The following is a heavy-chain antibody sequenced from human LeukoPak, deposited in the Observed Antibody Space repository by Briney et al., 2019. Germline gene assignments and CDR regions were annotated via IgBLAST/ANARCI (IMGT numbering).Heavy chain of an antibody. J-gene: IGHJ5*02. CDR3: AREGVSYSSHNWFDP. CDR1: GGSISSSSYY. CDR2: IYYSGST. Sequence: PSETLSLTCTVSGGSISSSSYYWGWIRQPPGKGLEWIGSIYYSGSTYYNPSLKSRVTISVDTSKNQFSLKLSSVTAADTAVYYCAREGVSYSSHNWFDPWGQGTLVTVSS. V-gene: IGHV4-39*07. D-gene: IGHD5-18*01.